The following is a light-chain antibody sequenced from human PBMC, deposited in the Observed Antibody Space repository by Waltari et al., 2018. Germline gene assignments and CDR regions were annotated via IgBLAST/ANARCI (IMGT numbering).Light chain of an antibody. CDR2: DVS. CDR1: SSDIGAYDS. Sequence: QSALTQPASVSGSPGQSITISCTGTSSDIGAYDSVSWYQQHPGKDPQLMIYDVSNRPSGVSNRFSGSKSGNTASLTISGLQTEDEADYYCSTFTTSGTVVFGGGTKLTVL. V-gene: IGLV2-14*03. J-gene: IGLJ2*01. CDR3: STFTTSGTVV.